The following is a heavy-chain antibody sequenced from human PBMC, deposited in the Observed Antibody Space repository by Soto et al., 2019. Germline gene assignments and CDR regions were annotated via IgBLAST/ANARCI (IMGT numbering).Heavy chain of an antibody. CDR3: ARAHDYGDYRIRDWFDP. CDR2: IYYSGST. V-gene: IGHV4-31*03. CDR1: GGSISSGGYY. D-gene: IGHD4-17*01. Sequence: PSETLSLTCTVSGGSISSGGYYWSWIRQHPGKGLEWIGYIYYSGSTYYNPSLKSRVTISVDTSKNQFSLKLSSVTAADTAVYYRARAHDYGDYRIRDWFDPWGQGTLVTVYS. J-gene: IGHJ5*02.